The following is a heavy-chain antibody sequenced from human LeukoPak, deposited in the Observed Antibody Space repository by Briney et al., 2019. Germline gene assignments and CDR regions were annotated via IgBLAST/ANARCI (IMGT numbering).Heavy chain of an antibody. V-gene: IGHV4-4*09. D-gene: IGHD3-10*01. CDR3: ARSDGYGLVDI. Sequence: SETLSLTCSVSGDSISYFYWSWIRQPPGKTLEWIGSIYSSGSTYYNSSLQSRVIIIIDTPKNHFSLTLSSVTAADTAVYYCARSDGYGLVDIWGQGTMVTVSS. J-gene: IGHJ3*02. CDR2: IYSSGST. CDR1: GDSISYFY.